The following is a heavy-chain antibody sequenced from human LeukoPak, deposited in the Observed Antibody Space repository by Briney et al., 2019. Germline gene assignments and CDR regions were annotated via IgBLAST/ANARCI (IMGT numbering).Heavy chain of an antibody. CDR1: GGTFSSYA. D-gene: IGHD6-6*01. CDR2: IIPMLGIA. V-gene: IGHV1-69*04. CDR3: ARDRGYSSSYRYYYYGMDV. Sequence: SVKVSCKASGGTFSSYAISWVRQAPGQGLEWMGRIIPMLGIANYAQKFQGRVTITADKSTSTAYMELSSLRSEDAAVYYCARDRGYSSSYRYYYYGMDVWGQGTTVTVSS. J-gene: IGHJ6*02.